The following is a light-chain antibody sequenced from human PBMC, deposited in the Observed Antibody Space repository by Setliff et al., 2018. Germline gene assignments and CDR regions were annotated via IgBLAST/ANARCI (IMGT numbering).Light chain of an antibody. CDR1: SSDIGAYDY. V-gene: IGLV2-14*03. CDR2: DVS. J-gene: IGLJ1*01. CDR3: SSYSTRTSLDV. Sequence: QSALTQPASVSGSPGQSITIYCIGISSDIGAYDYVAWYQQHPGKAPKLMIYDVSHRPSGVSHRFSASKSGNTASLTISGLQVEDEADYYCSSYSTRTSLDVFGTGTKVTVL.